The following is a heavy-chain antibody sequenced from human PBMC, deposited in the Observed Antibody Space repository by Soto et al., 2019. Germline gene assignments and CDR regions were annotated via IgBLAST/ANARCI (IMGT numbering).Heavy chain of an antibody. CDR3: TKDIFGAWDX. CDR2: INPESTTL. D-gene: IGHD3-10*02. Sequence: PWGSLRLSCTASEITLNIYWMHWIRQAPGKGLVWVSRINPESTTLTYADSVTGRFTISRDSAKNTLYLQMNGLSAEDTAIYYCTKDIFGAWDXWGQGTLVTASX. CDR1: EITLNIYW. J-gene: IGHJ4*02. V-gene: IGHV3-74*01.